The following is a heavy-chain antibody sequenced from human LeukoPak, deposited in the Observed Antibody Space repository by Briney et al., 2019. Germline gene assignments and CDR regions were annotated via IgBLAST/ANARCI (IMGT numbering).Heavy chain of an antibody. CDR3: AKDYFEDTGYPLPGY. D-gene: IGHD3-9*01. CDR2: ISRSGTYI. J-gene: IGHJ4*02. V-gene: IGHV3-21*01. Sequence: GGSLRLYCAASGFTFSTCTMNWVRQAPGKGLEWVSSISRSGTYIYQADSVKGRFTISRDNAKNSLYLQMNSLRAEDTAVYYCAKDYFEDTGYPLPGYWGQGTLVTVSS. CDR1: GFTFSTCT.